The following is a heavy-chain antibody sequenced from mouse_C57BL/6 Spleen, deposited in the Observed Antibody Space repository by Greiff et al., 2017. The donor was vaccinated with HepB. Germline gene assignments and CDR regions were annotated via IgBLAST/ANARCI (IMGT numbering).Heavy chain of an antibody. Sequence: QVQLQQSGAELARPGASVKLSCKASGYTFTSYGISWVKQRTGQGLEWIGEIYPRSGNTYYNEKFKGKATLTADKSSSTAYMELRSLTSEDSAVYFCARSWTTVVAHFDYWGQGTTLTVSS. V-gene: IGHV1-81*01. D-gene: IGHD1-1*01. J-gene: IGHJ2*01. CDR3: ARSWTTVVAHFDY. CDR1: GYTFTSYG. CDR2: IYPRSGNT.